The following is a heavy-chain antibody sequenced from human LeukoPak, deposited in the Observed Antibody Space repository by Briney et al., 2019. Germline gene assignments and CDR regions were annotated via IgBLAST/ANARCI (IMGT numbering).Heavy chain of an antibody. Sequence: SETLSPTCTVSGGSISSSSYYWGWIRQPPGKGLEWIGSIYYSGSTYYNPSLKSRVTISEDTSKNQFILKLSSATAADTAVYYCARHLGGSYSPDYYYYMDVWGKGTTVTVSS. CDR2: IYYSGST. J-gene: IGHJ6*03. CDR3: ARHLGGSYSPDYYYYMDV. D-gene: IGHD1-26*01. V-gene: IGHV4-39*01. CDR1: GGSISSSSYY.